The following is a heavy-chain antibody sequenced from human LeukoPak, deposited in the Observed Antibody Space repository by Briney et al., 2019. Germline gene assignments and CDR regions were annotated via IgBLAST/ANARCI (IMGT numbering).Heavy chain of an antibody. V-gene: IGHV4-39*02. CDR3: VRGQGAFGGYEWDNWFDP. D-gene: IGHD5-12*01. CDR2: GHYSGST. CDR1: GVSIRSSGYY. Sequence: SEALSLTCSVSGVSIRSSGYYWAWIRQPPGKGLEWIATGHYSGSTFYNPSLKSRLTLSIDTSKNLFSLQVTSVTAADTAMYYCVRGQGAFGGYEWDNWFDPWGQGTLVTVSS. J-gene: IGHJ5*02.